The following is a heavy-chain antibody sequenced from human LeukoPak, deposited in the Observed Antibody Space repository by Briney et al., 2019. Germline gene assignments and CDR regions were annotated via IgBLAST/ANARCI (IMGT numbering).Heavy chain of an antibody. CDR3: VRRGSSSGWGGY. CDR1: GFTFSNYW. CDR2: INNDRSQI. J-gene: IGHJ4*02. D-gene: IGHD3-10*01. Sequence: GGSLRLSCVASGFTFSNYWMSWVRQAPEKGLEWVANINNDRSQIYYVDSVKGRFTISRDNAKNSLYLQMNSLRAEDTAVYYCVRRGSSSGWGGYWGQGTLVTVSS. V-gene: IGHV3-7*01.